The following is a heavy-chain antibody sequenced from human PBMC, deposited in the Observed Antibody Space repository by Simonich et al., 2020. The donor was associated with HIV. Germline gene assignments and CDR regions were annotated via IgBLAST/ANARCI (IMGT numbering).Heavy chain of an antibody. D-gene: IGHD3-10*01. Sequence: EVQLVQSGAEVKKPGATMKISCNISGHTFIDYYLHWMQQAPGKGLVGGGLSEPKEGGTIYAEKFQGRVTITADTSTDTVYMELSRLRSDDTAVYYCARDRVESHITMVRGATHFDPWGQGTLVTVSS. CDR3: ARDRVESHITMVRGATHFDP. CDR1: GHTFIDYY. J-gene: IGHJ5*02. CDR2: SEPKEGGT. V-gene: IGHV1-69-2*01.